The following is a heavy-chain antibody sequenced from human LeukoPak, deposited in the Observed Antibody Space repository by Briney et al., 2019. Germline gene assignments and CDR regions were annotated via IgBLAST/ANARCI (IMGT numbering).Heavy chain of an antibody. J-gene: IGHJ4*02. D-gene: IGHD5-18*01. V-gene: IGHV3-30*18. CDR1: GFTFSSYG. CDR2: ISYDGSNK. Sequence: GRSLRLSCAASGFTFSSYGMHWVRQAPGKGLEWVAVISYDGSNKYYADSVKGRFTISRDNSKNTLYLQMNRLRDEDTAVYYCAKDPSDVDTAMVRGYFDYWGQGTLVTVSS. CDR3: AKDPSDVDTAMVRGYFDY.